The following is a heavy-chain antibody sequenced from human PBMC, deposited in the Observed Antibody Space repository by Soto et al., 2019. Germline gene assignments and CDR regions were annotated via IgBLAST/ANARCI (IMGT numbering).Heavy chain of an antibody. CDR3: ARPPYYCGGDCYLFRAEYFQH. CDR1: GFTFSSYA. J-gene: IGHJ1*01. V-gene: IGHV3-30-3*01. CDR2: ISYDGSNK. D-gene: IGHD2-21*02. Sequence: GGSLRLSCAASGFTFSSYAMHWVRQAPGKGLEWVAVISYDGSNKYYADSVKGRFTISRDNSKNTLYLQMNSLRAEDTAVYYCARPPYYCGGDCYLFRAEYFQHWGQGTLVTVSS.